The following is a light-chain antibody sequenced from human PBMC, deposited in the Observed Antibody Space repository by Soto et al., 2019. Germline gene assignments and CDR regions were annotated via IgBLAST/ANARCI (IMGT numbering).Light chain of an antibody. V-gene: IGKV3-11*01. CDR3: QQRSNWPWT. J-gene: IGKJ1*01. Sequence: EIVMMQSPATLSVSPGERPTLSCRASQSISSYLAWYQQKPGQAPRPLIYDASNRATGIPPRFSGSGSGTDFTLTISSLEPADFAVYFCQQRSNWPWTFGQGTKV. CDR2: DAS. CDR1: QSISSY.